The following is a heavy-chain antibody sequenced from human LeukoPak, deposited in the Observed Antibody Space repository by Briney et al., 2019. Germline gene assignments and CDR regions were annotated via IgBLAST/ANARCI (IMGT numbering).Heavy chain of an antibody. CDR2: IYYSGST. Sequence: LETLSLTCTVSGGSISSSSYYWGWIRLPPGKGLEWIGSIYYSGSTYYNLSLKSRVTISVDTSKNQFSLKLSSVTAADTAVYYCASLGGSASFPYYYYGMDVWGQGTTVTVSS. J-gene: IGHJ6*02. CDR1: GGSISSSSYY. D-gene: IGHD2-15*01. V-gene: IGHV4-39*07. CDR3: ASLGGSASFPYYYYGMDV.